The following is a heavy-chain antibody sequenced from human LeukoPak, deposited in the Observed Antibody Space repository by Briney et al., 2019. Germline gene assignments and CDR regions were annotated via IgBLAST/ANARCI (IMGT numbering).Heavy chain of an antibody. CDR3: ARDLVARGGIFDY. CDR2: ISGSGGST. D-gene: IGHD2-15*01. CDR1: GFTFSSYA. J-gene: IGHJ4*02. V-gene: IGHV3-23*01. Sequence: PGGSLRLSCAASGFTFSSYAMSWVRQAPGKGLEWVSAISGSGGSTYYADSVKGRFTISRDNSKNTLYLQMNSLRAEDTAVYYCARDLVARGGIFDYWGQGTLVTVSS.